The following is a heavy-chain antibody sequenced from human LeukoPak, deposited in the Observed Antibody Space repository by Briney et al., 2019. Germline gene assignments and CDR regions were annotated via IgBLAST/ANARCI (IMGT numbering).Heavy chain of an antibody. V-gene: IGHV1-69*13. J-gene: IGHJ5*02. D-gene: IGHD3-10*01. CDR2: IIPIFGTA. Sequence: GASVKVSCKASGGTFSSYAISWVRQAPRQGLEWMGGIIPIFGTANYAQKFQGRVTITADESTSTAYMELSSLRSEDTAVYYCARINTMVRGVIIYNWFDPWGQGTLVTVSS. CDR1: GGTFSSYA. CDR3: ARINTMVRGVIIYNWFDP.